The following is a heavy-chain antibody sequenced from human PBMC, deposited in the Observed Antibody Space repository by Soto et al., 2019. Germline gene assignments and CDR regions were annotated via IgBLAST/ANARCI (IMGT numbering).Heavy chain of an antibody. Sequence: PSETLSLTCTVSGGSISSSSYYWGWIRQPPGKGLEWIGSIYYSGSTYYNPSLKSRVTISVDTSKNQFSLKLSSVTAADTAVYYCARGYCSGGSCYRRKYYFDYWGQGTLVTVSS. CDR3: ARGYCSGGSCYRRKYYFDY. V-gene: IGHV4-39*01. D-gene: IGHD2-15*01. J-gene: IGHJ4*02. CDR2: IYYSGST. CDR1: GGSISSSSYY.